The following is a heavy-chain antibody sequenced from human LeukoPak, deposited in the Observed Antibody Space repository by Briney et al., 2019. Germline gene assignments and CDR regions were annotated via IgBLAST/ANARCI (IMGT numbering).Heavy chain of an antibody. CDR2: IYYSGSI. Sequence: SQTLSLTCTVSGGSISSGDYYWSWIRQPPGKGLEWIGYIYYSGSIYYNPSLKSRVTISVDTSKNQFSLKLSSVTAADTAVYYCARAPGFWSGYWDYWGQGTLVTVSS. J-gene: IGHJ4*02. V-gene: IGHV4-30-4*08. CDR1: GGSISSGDYY. CDR3: ARAPGFWSGYWDY. D-gene: IGHD3-3*01.